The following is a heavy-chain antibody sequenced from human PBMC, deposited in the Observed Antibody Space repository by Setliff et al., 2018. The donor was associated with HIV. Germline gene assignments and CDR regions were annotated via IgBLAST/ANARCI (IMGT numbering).Heavy chain of an antibody. V-gene: IGHV3-11*04. J-gene: IGHJ4*02. CDR3: AAQGVL. CDR1: GFTFSNAW. Sequence: GSLRLSCAASGFTFSNAWMSWVRQAPGKGLEWLSYISSSGTTTYYADSVKGRFTISRDNAKNSVLLQMNSLRVEDTAVYFCAAQGVLWGQGTQVTVSS. CDR2: ISSSGTTT.